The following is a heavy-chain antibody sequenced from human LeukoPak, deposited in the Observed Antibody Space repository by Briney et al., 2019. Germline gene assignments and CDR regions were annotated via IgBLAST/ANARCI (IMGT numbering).Heavy chain of an antibody. Sequence: GGSLRLSCAASGFTFSHHWMHWVRQAPGKGLVWVSHISSDESSTTYADSVKGRFTISRDNRKNTLYLRMNSLRVEDTAMYYCTRNPDGRNWFDPWGQGTLVTVSS. CDR2: ISSDESST. J-gene: IGHJ5*02. CDR1: GFTFSHHW. V-gene: IGHV3-74*01. D-gene: IGHD1-14*01. CDR3: TRNPDGRNWFDP.